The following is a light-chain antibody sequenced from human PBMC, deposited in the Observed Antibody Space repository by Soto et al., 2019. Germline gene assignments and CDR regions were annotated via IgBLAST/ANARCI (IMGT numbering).Light chain of an antibody. CDR1: QNINSW. J-gene: IGKJ1*01. Sequence: DIQMTQSPSTLSPSVGDRVTITCRASQNINSWLAWYQQKPGKAPKFLIYDASSLESGVPSRFSGSGSGTEFTLTISSLQPDDFATYYCQHYNSYLWTFGQGTKVEIK. CDR2: DAS. V-gene: IGKV1-5*01. CDR3: QHYNSYLWT.